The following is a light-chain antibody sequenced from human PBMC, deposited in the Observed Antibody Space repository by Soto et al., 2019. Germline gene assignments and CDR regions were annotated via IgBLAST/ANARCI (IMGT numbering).Light chain of an antibody. CDR1: QSISSY. Sequence: DIQMTQSPSSLSASVGDRVTITCRASQSISSYLNWYQQKPGKAPKLLIYAASSLQSGVPSRFSGSGSGTDFTLTISSLQPEDFATYYCQQSYSTPRTFCHGTKLEIK. J-gene: IGKJ2*02. CDR2: AAS. V-gene: IGKV1-39*01. CDR3: QQSYSTPRT.